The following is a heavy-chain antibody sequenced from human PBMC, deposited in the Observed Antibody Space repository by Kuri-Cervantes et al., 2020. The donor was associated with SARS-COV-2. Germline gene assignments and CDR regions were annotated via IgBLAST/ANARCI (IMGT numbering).Heavy chain of an antibody. J-gene: IGHJ4*02. D-gene: IGHD6-13*01. Sequence: GGSLRLSCAASGFTFSSYGMHWVRQAPGKGLEWVAVIWYDGSNKYYADSVKGRFTTSRDDSKNTLYLQMNSLRAEDTAVYYCARDSSITPRDFDCWGQGTLVTVSS. CDR3: ARDSSITPRDFDC. CDR2: IWYDGSNK. V-gene: IGHV3-33*01. CDR1: GFTFSSYG.